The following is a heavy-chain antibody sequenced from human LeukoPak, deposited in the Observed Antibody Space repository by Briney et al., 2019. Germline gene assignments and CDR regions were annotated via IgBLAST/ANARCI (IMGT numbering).Heavy chain of an antibody. CDR3: ARDPSPRGTNLIDP. CDR1: AYTFTIYY. CDR2: INPSSGST. J-gene: IGHJ5*02. V-gene: IGHV1-46*01. Sequence: GPSVTLSCKASAYTFTIYYMQCVRQAAGPGLEWMGIINPSSGSTSYAQKFQGKVTMTRDTSTSTVYMELSSLRSEDTAVYYCARDPSPRGTNLIDPWGQGTLVTVSS. D-gene: IGHD1-1*01.